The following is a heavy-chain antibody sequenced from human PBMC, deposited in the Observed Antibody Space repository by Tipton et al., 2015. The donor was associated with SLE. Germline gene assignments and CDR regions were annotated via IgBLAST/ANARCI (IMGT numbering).Heavy chain of an antibody. Sequence: QSGPEVKKPGASVKVSCKASGYSFTRHDINWVRQATGQGLEWMGWMNPNSANTGYAQKFQGRVTMTRDTSISTAYMELTSLRSEDTAVYYCARGQEDCIWGSYRYYYYVMDVWGQGTTVTVSS. V-gene: IGHV1-8*01. J-gene: IGHJ6*02. CDR3: ARGQEDCIWGSYRYYYYVMDV. CDR1: GYSFTRHD. CDR2: MNPNSANT. D-gene: IGHD3-16*02.